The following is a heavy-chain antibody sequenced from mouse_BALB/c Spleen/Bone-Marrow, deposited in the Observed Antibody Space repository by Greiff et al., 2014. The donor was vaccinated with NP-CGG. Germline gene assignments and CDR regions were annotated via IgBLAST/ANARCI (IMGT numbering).Heavy chain of an antibody. V-gene: IGHV1S56*01. CDR3: ARKSQRAYDSMNY. Sequence: QVQLQQSGPELVKPGASVRISCKASGYTFTSYYIHWGEQRPGQGLEWIGWIYPGDFNTKYNEKFKGKATLTADKSSSTAYMQLSSLTSEDSAVYFCARKSQRAYDSMNYWGPGTSVTVSS. J-gene: IGHJ4*01. D-gene: IGHD2-4*01. CDR2: IYPGDFNT. CDR1: GYTFTSYY.